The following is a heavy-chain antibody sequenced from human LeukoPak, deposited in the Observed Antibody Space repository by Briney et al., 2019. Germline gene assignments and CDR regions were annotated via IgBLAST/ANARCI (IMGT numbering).Heavy chain of an antibody. D-gene: IGHD2-2*01. J-gene: IGHJ4*02. CDR3: AVEGVVPAAMDAIDY. V-gene: IGHV3-30*04. CDR1: GFTFSSYA. CDR2: ISYDGSNK. Sequence: GGSLRLSCAASGFTFSSYAMHWVRQAPGKGLEWVAVISYDGSNKYYADSVKGRFTISRDNAKNSLYLQMNSLRAEDTAVYYCAVEGVVPAAMDAIDYWGQGTLVTVSS.